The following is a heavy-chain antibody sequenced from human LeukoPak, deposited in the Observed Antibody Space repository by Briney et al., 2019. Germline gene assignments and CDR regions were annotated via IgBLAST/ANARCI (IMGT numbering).Heavy chain of an antibody. CDR2: IIPIFGTA. CDR1: GGTFSSYA. CDR3: ARVSYYGSGSYYNEDY. J-gene: IGHJ4*02. V-gene: IGHV1-69*06. D-gene: IGHD3-10*01. Sequence: SVKVSCKASGGTFSSYAISWVRQAPGQGLEWMGGIIPIFGTANYAQKFQGRVTITADKSTSTAYMELSSLRSEDTAVYYYARVSYYGSGSYYNEDYWGQGTLVTVSS.